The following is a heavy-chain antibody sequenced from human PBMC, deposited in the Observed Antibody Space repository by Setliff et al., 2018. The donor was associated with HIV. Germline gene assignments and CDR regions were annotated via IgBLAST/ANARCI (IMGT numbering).Heavy chain of an antibody. V-gene: IGHV4-38-2*02. CDR2: MYRSGST. Sequence: SETLSLTCSVSGYSINGAYFWDWVRQSPGKGLEWIVSMYRSGSTYYNPSLKSRVTISVDTSKNQFSLKLSSVTAADTAVYYCARHPKLYSYGSFFDYWGQGTLVTVSS. CDR1: GYSINGAYF. J-gene: IGHJ4*02. CDR3: ARHPKLYSYGSFFDY. D-gene: IGHD5-18*01.